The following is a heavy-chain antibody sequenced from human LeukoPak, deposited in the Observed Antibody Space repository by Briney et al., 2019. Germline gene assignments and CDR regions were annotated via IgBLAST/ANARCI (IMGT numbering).Heavy chain of an antibody. CDR1: GFTFTSYV. Sequence: GGALRLSCSASGFTFTSYVMHWVRQAPGKGRQYVSGISMNVQTTYYAGSVKGRFTISRDSSKNTVYLQMNSLTAEDTAVYYCVREGLERRTNFDYWGQGTLVSVSS. J-gene: IGHJ4*02. CDR2: ISMNVQTT. V-gene: IGHV3-64D*06. D-gene: IGHD1-1*01. CDR3: VREGLERRTNFDY.